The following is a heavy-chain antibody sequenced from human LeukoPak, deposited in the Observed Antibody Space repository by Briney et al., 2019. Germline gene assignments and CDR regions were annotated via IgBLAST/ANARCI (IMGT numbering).Heavy chain of an antibody. J-gene: IGHJ6*03. Sequence: GASVKVSCKVSGYTLTELSMHWVRQAPGKGLEWMGGFDPEDGETIYAQKFQGRVTMTEDTSTDTAYTELSSLRSEDTAVYYCARAGLWFGEGFEYYYYMDVWGKGTTVTISS. CDR1: GYTLTELS. CDR2: FDPEDGET. CDR3: ARAGLWFGEGFEYYYYMDV. D-gene: IGHD3-10*01. V-gene: IGHV1-24*01.